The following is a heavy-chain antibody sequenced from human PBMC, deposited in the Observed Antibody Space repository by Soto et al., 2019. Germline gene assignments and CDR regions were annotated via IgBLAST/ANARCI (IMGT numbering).Heavy chain of an antibody. CDR3: ARGRGPTRRSQPYFDH. V-gene: IGHV4-34*02. Sequence: QVQFQHWGAGLLKPSETVSLTCAVNGGAFSDYHWTWIRQAPGNGLEWIGEVNHFGTTKYNPSLQSRVTISVDTSKNLFSLNPTSVTAADTALYYCARGRGPTRRSQPYFDHWGQGALVSVSS. J-gene: IGHJ4*02. CDR2: VNHFGTT. D-gene: IGHD2-2*01. CDR1: GGAFSDYH.